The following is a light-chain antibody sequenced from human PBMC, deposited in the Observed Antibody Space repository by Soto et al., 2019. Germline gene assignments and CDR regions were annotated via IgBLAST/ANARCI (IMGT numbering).Light chain of an antibody. CDR3: SSYTSSSTLYV. V-gene: IGLV2-14*01. CDR1: SSDVGGYTY. Sequence: ALAQPASVSGSPRQSITISCTGASSDVGGYTYVSWYQQHPGKAPKLIIYEVNNRPSGVSHRFSGSKSGNTASLTISGLQAEDEADYYCSSYTSSSTLYVFGTGTKVTVL. CDR2: EVN. J-gene: IGLJ1*01.